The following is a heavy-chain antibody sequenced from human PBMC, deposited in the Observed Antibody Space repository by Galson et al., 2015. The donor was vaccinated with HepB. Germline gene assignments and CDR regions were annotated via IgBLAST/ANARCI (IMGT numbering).Heavy chain of an antibody. CDR2: ISAYNGNT. CDR1: GYTFTSYG. J-gene: IGHJ6*02. D-gene: IGHD1-26*01. Sequence: SVKVSCKASGYTFTSYGISWVRQAPGQGLEWMGWISAYNGNTNYAQKLQGRVTMTTDTSTSTAYMELRSLRSDDTAVYYCARVPPYSGNYLGYGMDVWGQGTTVTVSS. V-gene: IGHV1-18*04. CDR3: ARVPPYSGNYLGYGMDV.